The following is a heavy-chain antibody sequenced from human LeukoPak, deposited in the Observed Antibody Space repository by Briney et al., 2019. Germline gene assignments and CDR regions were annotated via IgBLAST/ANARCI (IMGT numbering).Heavy chain of an antibody. CDR3: AREVPLLWFGELLYWFDP. V-gene: IGHV3-11*04. CDR1: GFTFSDFY. CDR2: SSNGGSTI. J-gene: IGHJ5*02. Sequence: GGSLRLSCAASGFTFSDFYMTWIRQAPGKGLEWVSYSSNGGSTIYYADSVKGRFTISRDNAKNTLYLQMNSLRAEDTAVYYCAREVPLLWFGELLYWFDPWGQGTLVTVSS. D-gene: IGHD3-10*01.